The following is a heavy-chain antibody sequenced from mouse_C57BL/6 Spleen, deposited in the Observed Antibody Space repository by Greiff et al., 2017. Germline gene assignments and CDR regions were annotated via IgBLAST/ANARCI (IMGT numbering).Heavy chain of an antibody. CDR2: SRNKANDYTT. CDR1: GFTFSDFY. J-gene: IGHJ4*01. V-gene: IGHV7-1*01. D-gene: IGHD2-1*01. Sequence: EVQGVESGGGLVQSGRSLRLSCATSGFTFSDFYMEWVRQAPGKGLEWIAASRNKANDYTTEYSASVKGRFIVSRDTSQSILYLQMNALRAEDTAIYYCARDAGSSTAAMDYWGQGTSVTVSS. CDR3: ARDAGSSTAAMDY.